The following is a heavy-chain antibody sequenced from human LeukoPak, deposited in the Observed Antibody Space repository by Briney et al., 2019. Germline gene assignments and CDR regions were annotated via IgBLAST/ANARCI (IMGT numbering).Heavy chain of an antibody. CDR1: GGSISSYY. D-gene: IGHD3-10*01. CDR3: ARWDLNMVRGVTHRAFDI. J-gene: IGHJ3*02. CDR2: LYYSGST. V-gene: IGHV4-59*01. Sequence: SETLSLTCPVSGGSISSYYWSWIPQPPGKGLEWIGYLYYSGSTNYNPSLKIRVTISVDTSKNQFSLKLRPVTAAVTPVSYCARWDLNMVRGVTHRAFDIWGQGTMVTVSS.